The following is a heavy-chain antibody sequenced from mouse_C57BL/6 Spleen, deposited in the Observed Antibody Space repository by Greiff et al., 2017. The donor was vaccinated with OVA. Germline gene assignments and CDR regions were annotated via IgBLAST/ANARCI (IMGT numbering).Heavy chain of an antibody. CDR1: GYSITSGYY. CDR2: ISYDGSN. J-gene: IGHJ1*03. CDR3: ARDGAYYGSSYWYFDV. Sequence: ESGPGLVKPSQSLSLTCSVTGYSITSGYYWNWIRQFPGNKLEWMGYISYDGSNNYNPSLKNRISITRDTSKNQFFLKLNSVTTEDTATYYCARDGAYYGSSYWYFDVWGTGTTVTVSS. V-gene: IGHV3-6*01. D-gene: IGHD1-1*01.